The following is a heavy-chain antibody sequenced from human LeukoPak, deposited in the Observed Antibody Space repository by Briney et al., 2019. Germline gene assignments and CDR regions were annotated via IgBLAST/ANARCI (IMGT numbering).Heavy chain of an antibody. CDR2: ISSSSSYI. CDR3: ARDREELRYFDWTAPDY. Sequence: GGSLRLSCAASGFTFSSYSMNWVRQAPGKRLEWVSSISSSSSYIYYADSVKGRFTISRDNAKNSLYLQMNSLRAEDTAVYYCARDREELRYFDWTAPDYWGQGTLVTVSS. V-gene: IGHV3-21*01. CDR1: GFTFSSYS. D-gene: IGHD3-9*01. J-gene: IGHJ4*02.